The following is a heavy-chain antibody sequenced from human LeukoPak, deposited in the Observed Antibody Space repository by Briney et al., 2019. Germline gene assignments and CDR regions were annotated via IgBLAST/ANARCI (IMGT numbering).Heavy chain of an antibody. CDR1: GGSISSYY. CDR2: IYYSGST. Sequence: PSETLSLTCTVSGGSISSYYWSWIRQPPGKGLEWIGYIYYSGSTNYNPSLKSRVTISVDTSKNQFSLKLSSVTAADTAVYYCARGMFYVFGSVYYPFAYWAQGPRVTVPP. D-gene: IGHD3-3*01. CDR3: ARGMFYVFGSVYYPFAY. J-gene: IGHJ4*02. V-gene: IGHV4-59*08.